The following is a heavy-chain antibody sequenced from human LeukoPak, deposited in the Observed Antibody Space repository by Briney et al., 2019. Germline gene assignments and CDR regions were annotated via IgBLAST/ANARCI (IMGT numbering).Heavy chain of an antibody. J-gene: IGHJ6*04. CDR1: GGSISSYY. CDR2: IYYSGST. V-gene: IGHV4-59*01. D-gene: IGHD5-18*01. Sequence: SETLSLTCTVSGGSISSYYWSWIRQPPGKGLEWVGYIYYSGSTNYNPSLKSRVTISVDTSKKQFSLKLSSATAADTAVYYRGRDTAMGLYYHGMDVWGKGTTVTVSS. CDR3: GRDTAMGLYYHGMDV.